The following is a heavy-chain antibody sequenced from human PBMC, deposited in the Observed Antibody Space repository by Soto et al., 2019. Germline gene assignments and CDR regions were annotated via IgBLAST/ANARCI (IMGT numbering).Heavy chain of an antibody. CDR1: GGSISSGDYY. CDR2: IYYSGST. J-gene: IGHJ5*02. Sequence: QVQLQESGPGLVKPSQTLSLTCTVSGGSISSGDYYWIWIRQHPGKGLGWIGYIYYSGSTYYNPSLKSRVTTSVDTSKNQFSLKLSSVTAADTAVYYCARWWSGSRQGFDPWGQGTLVTVSS. V-gene: IGHV4-31*03. D-gene: IGHD3-3*01. CDR3: ARWWSGSRQGFDP.